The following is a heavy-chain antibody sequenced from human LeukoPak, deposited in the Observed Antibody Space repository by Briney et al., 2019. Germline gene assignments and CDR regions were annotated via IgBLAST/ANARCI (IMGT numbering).Heavy chain of an antibody. J-gene: IGHJ4*02. CDR2: IYNADTT. D-gene: IGHD1-26*01. CDR1: GFTVSSNY. CDR3: ARDPVGGAVGGMVGY. V-gene: IGHV3-66*01. Sequence: GGSLRLSCAASGFTVSSNYMSWVRQAPGKGLEWVSIIYNADTTYYADSVKGRFTVSRDNSKNTLYLQMNSLRAEDTAVYYCARDPVGGAVGGMVGYWGQGTLVTVSS.